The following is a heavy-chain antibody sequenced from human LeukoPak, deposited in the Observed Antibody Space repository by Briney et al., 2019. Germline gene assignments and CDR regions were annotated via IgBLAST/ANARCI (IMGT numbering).Heavy chain of an antibody. CDR1: GYTFTDYY. CDR3: ARDGGLDY. J-gene: IGHJ4*02. Sequence: ASVKVSCKASGYTFTDYYMHWVRRAPGQGLEWMGWISPNSGDTNYAQKFQGRVTMTRDTSITTAYMELSRLRSDDTAVYYCARDGGLDYWGQGTPVTVSS. CDR2: ISPNSGDT. V-gene: IGHV1-2*02. D-gene: IGHD2-15*01.